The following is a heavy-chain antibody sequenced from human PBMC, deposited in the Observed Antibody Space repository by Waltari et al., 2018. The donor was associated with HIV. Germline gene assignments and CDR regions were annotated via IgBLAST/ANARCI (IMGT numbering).Heavy chain of an antibody. CDR1: GFSFKHQG. D-gene: IGHD5-12*01. CDR2: ISYDRSTK. Sequence: QVQLVESGGGVVPPGRSLRLSCAASGFSFKHQGIHWVRQAPGKGLEWVAVISYDRSTKDYADSVKGRFTISRDNSKKTVYLQMNSLRAEDTAVYYCAKDRAFFQVGYSIIWGQGTLVTVSS. J-gene: IGHJ4*02. V-gene: IGHV3-30*18. CDR3: AKDRAFFQVGYSII.